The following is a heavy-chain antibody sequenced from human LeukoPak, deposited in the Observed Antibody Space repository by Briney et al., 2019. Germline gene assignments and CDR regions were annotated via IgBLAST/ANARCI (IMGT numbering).Heavy chain of an antibody. CDR3: ARARLYSSGSYHLFDY. J-gene: IGHJ4*02. Sequence: GGSLRFSCAASGFTFSDYYMSWIRQAPGKGLEWVSYISSSGSTIYYADSVKGRFTISRDNAKNSLYLQMNSLRAEDTAVYYCARARLYSSGSYHLFDYWGQGTLVTVSS. CDR2: ISSSGSTI. CDR1: GFTFSDYY. V-gene: IGHV3-11*01. D-gene: IGHD3-10*01.